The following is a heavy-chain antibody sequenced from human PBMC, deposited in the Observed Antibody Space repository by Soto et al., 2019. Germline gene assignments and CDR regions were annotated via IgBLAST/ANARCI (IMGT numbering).Heavy chain of an antibody. V-gene: IGHV4-59*01. CDR1: GGSMSEYS. Sequence: SETLSLTCSVSGGSMSEYSWSWIRQSPGKGLEWIGYIYYLGSTDYNPSLKSRVTISVDTSKRQFSLRLTSVTAADTAVYYCARDGYDGSGSPYPAYWGPGTQVTVSS. D-gene: IGHD3-10*01. J-gene: IGHJ4*02. CDR3: ARDGYDGSGSPYPAY. CDR2: IYYLGST.